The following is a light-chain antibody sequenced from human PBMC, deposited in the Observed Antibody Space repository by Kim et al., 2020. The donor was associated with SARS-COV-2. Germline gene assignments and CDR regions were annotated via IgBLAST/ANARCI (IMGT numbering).Light chain of an antibody. CDR2: GAS. CDR3: QQYGSSPYT. J-gene: IGKJ2*01. V-gene: IGKV3-20*01. Sequence: EIVLTQSPGTLSLSPGERATLFCRASQSVSRSYLAWYQQKPGQAPRLLVYGASTRATGIPDGFIGSGSGTDFTLTISRLEPEDFAVYYCQQYGSSPYTFGQGTKLEIK. CDR1: QSVSRSY.